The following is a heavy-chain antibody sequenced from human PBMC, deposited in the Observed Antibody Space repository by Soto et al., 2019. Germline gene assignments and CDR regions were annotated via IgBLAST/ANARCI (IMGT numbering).Heavy chain of an antibody. J-gene: IGHJ4*02. CDR3: ARHAAVAVPLAY. CDR1: GGSISSSSYY. CDR2: IYYSGNT. Sequence: PSETLSLTCTVSGGSISSSSYYWGWIRQPPGKGLEWIGSIYYSGNTYYNPSLKSRVTMSVDTSKSQFSLNLSSVTAADTAVYYCARHAAVAVPLAYWGQGTLVTVSS. D-gene: IGHD6-19*01. V-gene: IGHV4-39*01.